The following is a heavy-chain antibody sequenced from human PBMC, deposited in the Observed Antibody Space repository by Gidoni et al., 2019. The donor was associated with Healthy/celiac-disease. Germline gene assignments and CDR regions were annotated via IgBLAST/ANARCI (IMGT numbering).Heavy chain of an antibody. CDR3: ARLFPYFDY. CDR2: IYYSGST. V-gene: IGHV4-39*01. J-gene: IGHJ4*02. CDR1: GGSISSSSYY. Sequence: QLQLQESGPGLVKPSETMSLTCTVSGGSISSSSYYWGWIRQPPGKGLEWIGSIYYSGSTYYNPSLKRRVTISVDTSKNQFSLKLSSVTAADTAVYYCARLFPYFDYWGQGTLVTVSS.